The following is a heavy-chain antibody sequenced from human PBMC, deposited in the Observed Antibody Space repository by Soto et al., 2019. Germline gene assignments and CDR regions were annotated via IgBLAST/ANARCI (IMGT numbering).Heavy chain of an antibody. Sequence: PGGSLRLSCATSGFNFADAWMGWVRQPPGRGLEWIGRIKSRTHGGTADFPAPLKGRFSISRDDSTSTLYLLMTSLQTEDTAVYHCTSDVGHMSLPLFSSWDQGTLVTVSS. D-gene: IGHD3-16*01. CDR1: GFNFADAW. CDR2: IKSRTHGGTA. V-gene: IGHV3-15*05. CDR3: TSDVGHMSLPLFSS. J-gene: IGHJ5*02.